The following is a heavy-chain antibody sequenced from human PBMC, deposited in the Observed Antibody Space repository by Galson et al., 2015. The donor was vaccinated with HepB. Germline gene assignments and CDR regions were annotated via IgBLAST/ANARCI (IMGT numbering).Heavy chain of an antibody. CDR3: ARGSGSPPPCAFDI. CDR1: GFTFSSYS. D-gene: IGHD3-10*01. CDR2: ISGSSSYI. V-gene: IGHV3-21*01. J-gene: IGHJ3*02. Sequence: SLRLSCAASGFTFSSYSMNWVRQAPGKGLEWVSSISGSSSYIYYADSVKGRFTISRDNAKNSLYLQMNSLRAEDTAVYYCARGSGSPPPCAFDIWGQGTMVTVSS.